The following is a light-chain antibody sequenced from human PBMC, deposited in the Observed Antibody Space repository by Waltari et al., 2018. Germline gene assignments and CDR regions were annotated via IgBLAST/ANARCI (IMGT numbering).Light chain of an antibody. CDR1: QNINNF. J-gene: IGKJ1*01. CDR2: AAS. V-gene: IGKV1-39*01. CDR3: QQSYSTWT. Sequence: DIQMTQSPSSLSASVGDRVTITCRASQNINNFLNWYQQKPGRAPKLLIYAASSLHSGVPSRFSGSGSGTDYTLTISSLQPEDFATYYCQQSYSTWTSGHGTKVEI.